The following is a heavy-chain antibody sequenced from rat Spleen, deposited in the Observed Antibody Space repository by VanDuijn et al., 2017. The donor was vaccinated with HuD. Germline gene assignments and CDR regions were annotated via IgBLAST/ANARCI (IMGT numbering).Heavy chain of an antibody. D-gene: IGHD1-1*01. Sequence: EVQLVESGGGLVQPGRSLKLSCAASGFTFSSFAMAWVRQAPKKGLEWVATITSGGSNTYYPDSVKGRFTISRDNAKSTLYLQMDSLRSEDTATYYCAKAITAVVNFDYWGQGVMVTVSS. V-gene: IGHV5-25*01. CDR2: ITSGGSNT. CDR1: GFTFSSFA. J-gene: IGHJ2*01. CDR3: AKAITAVVNFDY.